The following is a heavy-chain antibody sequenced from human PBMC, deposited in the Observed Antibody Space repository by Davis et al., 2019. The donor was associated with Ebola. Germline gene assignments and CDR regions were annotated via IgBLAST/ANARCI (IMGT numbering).Heavy chain of an antibody. CDR1: GGSISSSSYY. V-gene: IGHV4-61*01. D-gene: IGHD3-3*01. J-gene: IGHJ4*02. CDR2: IYYSGST. CDR3: ARDTSS. Sequence: MPSETLSLTCTVSGGSISSSSYYWSWIRQPPGKGLEWIGYIYYSGSTNYNPSLKSRVTISVDTSKNQFSLKLSSVTAADTAVYYCARDTSSWGQGTLVTVSS.